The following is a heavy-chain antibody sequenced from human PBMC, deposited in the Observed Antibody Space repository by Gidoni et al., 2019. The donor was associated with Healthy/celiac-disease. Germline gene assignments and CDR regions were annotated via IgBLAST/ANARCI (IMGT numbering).Heavy chain of an antibody. CDR1: GGSFSGYY. J-gene: IGHJ2*01. CDR2: INHSGNT. V-gene: IGHV4-34*01. D-gene: IGHD2-2*01. CDR3: ARIGGIVVVPASRRGYFDL. Sequence: QVQLQQWGAGLLKPSETLSLTCAVYGGSFSGYYWSWIRQPPGKGLEWIGEINHSGNTNYNPSLKSRVTISIDTSKNQFSPKLSSVTAADTAVYYCARIGGIVVVPASRRGYFDLWGRGTLVTVSS.